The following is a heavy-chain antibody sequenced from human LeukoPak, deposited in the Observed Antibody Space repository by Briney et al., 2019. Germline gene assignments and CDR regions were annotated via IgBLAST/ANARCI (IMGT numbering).Heavy chain of an antibody. CDR1: GFTFSTYA. CDR2: IWPDGSKK. CDR3: AKISSSAESNFDY. Sequence: GRSLRLSCAASGFTFSTYAMHWVRQALGKGLEWVAFIWPDGSKKYYADSVKGRFAISRENSKNTVYLQMNDLRREDTALYFCAKISSSAESNFDYWGQGTLLTVSS. D-gene: IGHD6-25*01. J-gene: IGHJ4*02. V-gene: IGHV3-33*06.